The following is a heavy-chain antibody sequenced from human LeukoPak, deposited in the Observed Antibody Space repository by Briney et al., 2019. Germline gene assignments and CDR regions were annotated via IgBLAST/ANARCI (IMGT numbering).Heavy chain of an antibody. CDR2: INPNSGGT. CDR1: GYTFTGYY. V-gene: IGHV1-2*02. D-gene: IGHD6-13*01. Sequence: ASVKVSCKASGYTFTGYYMHWVRQAPGQGLEWMGWINPNSGGTNFAQNFQGRVTMTRDTSISTAYMELSRLRSDDTAVYYCARDQGGYYSSSWVFDYWGQGTLVTVSS. J-gene: IGHJ4*02. CDR3: ARDQGGYYSSSWVFDY.